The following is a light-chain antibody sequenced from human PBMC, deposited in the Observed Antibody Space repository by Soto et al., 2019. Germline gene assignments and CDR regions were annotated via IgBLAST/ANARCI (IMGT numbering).Light chain of an antibody. Sequence: DIPMTQSPSSLSSSLGDSVTIPCRASQSISSRLIWYQQKPGKAPKLLISGASHWQCGVPSRFSGSGSGTGLTLTVSRLQPEDFATYYFQQSYITLWTFGQGTQVEIK. CDR1: QSISSR. CDR3: QQSYITLWT. CDR2: GAS. V-gene: IGKV1-39*01. J-gene: IGKJ1*01.